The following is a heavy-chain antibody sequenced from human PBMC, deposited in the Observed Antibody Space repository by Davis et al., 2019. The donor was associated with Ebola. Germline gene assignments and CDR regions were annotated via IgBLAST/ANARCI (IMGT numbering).Heavy chain of an antibody. J-gene: IGHJ4*02. CDR3: AKDLEVRGPYTFDY. CDR2: ISGSGGST. CDR1: GFTFSSYA. D-gene: IGHD3-10*01. Sequence: GESLKISCAASGFTFSSYAMSWVRQAPGKGLEWVSAISGSGGSTYYADSVKGRFTISRDNSKNTLYLQMNSLRAEDTAVYYCAKDLEVRGPYTFDYWGQGTLVTVSS. V-gene: IGHV3-23*01.